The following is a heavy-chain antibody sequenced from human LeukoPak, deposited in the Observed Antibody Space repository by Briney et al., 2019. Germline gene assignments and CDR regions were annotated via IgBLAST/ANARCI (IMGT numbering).Heavy chain of an antibody. CDR3: ARGAEGFYYDSSGYYYFSDY. V-gene: IGHV3-11*01. D-gene: IGHD3-22*01. CDR2: ISSSGSTI. CDR1: GFTFSDYY. J-gene: IGHJ4*02. Sequence: GGSLRLSCAASGFTFSDYYMSWIRQAPGKGLEWVSYISSSGSTIYYADSVKGRFTISRDNAKNSLYLQMNSLRAEDTAVYYCARGAEGFYYDSSGYYYFSDYWGQGTLVTVSS.